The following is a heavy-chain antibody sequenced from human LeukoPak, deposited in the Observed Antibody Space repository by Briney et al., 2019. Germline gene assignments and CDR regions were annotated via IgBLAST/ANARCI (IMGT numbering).Heavy chain of an antibody. CDR2: INSDGINT. CDR3: AKGSISGVVLVAATCGPNEY. CDR1: GFTFSNYC. Sequence: PGGSLRLSCAASGFTFSNYCMHWVRQAPGKGLVWVSRINSDGINTRYADSVKGRFTISRDNSKNTLYLQMNSLTVEDTAIYYCAKGSISGVVLVAATCGPNEYWGQ. D-gene: IGHD2-15*01. J-gene: IGHJ4*02. V-gene: IGHV3-74*01.